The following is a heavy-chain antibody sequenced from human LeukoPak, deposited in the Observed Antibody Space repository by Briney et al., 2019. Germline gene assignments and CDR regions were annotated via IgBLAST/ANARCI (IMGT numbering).Heavy chain of an antibody. V-gene: IGHV3-7*01. Sequence: GGSLRLSCAASGFTFSSFWMNWVRQAPGKGLEWVTNIKEDGSEKYYVDSVKGRFTISRDNAKNSLYLQMNSLRAEDTAVYYCARAYDYCFDYWGQGTLVTVSS. D-gene: IGHD5-12*01. CDR1: GFTFSSFW. CDR3: ARAYDYCFDY. CDR2: IKEDGSEK. J-gene: IGHJ4*02.